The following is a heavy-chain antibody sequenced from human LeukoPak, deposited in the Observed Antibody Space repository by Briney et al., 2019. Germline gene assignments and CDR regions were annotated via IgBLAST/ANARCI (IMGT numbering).Heavy chain of an antibody. V-gene: IGHV3-23*01. J-gene: IGHJ4*02. D-gene: IGHD3-10*01. CDR3: ARNSGGRRYYFTE. Sequence: GGSLRLSCAASGFTFSSYAMSWVRQAPGKGLEWASAISGSGGSTYYADSVKGRFTISRDNSQNTLYLQMNSLRAEDTAVYYCARNSGGRRYYFTEWGQGTLVTVSS. CDR2: ISGSGGST. CDR1: GFTFSSYA.